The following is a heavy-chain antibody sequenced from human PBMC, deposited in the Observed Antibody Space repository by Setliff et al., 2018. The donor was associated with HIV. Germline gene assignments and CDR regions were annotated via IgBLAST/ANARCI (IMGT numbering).Heavy chain of an antibody. CDR3: ARSRRLWSGYPGGTYYYYYMDV. D-gene: IGHD3-3*01. CDR2: ISYSGGT. V-gene: IGHV4-59*12. J-gene: IGHJ6*03. CDR1: GGSISSFF. Sequence: TSETLSLTCTVSGGSISSFFWSWIRQPPGKGLEWIGHISYSGGTNYNPSLKSRVTMSGDTSKNHFSLKLSSVTAADTAVYFCARSRRLWSGYPGGTYYYYYMDVWGKGTTVTVSS.